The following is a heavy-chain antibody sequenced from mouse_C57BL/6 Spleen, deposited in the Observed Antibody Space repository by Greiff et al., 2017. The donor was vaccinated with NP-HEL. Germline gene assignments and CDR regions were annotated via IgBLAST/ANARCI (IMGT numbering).Heavy chain of an antibody. J-gene: IGHJ2*01. D-gene: IGHD1-1*01. CDR1: GFTFSSYG. Sequence: DVKLVESGGDLVKPGGSLKLSCAASGFTFSSYGMSWVRQTPDKRLEWVATISSGGSYTYYPDSVKGRFTISRDNAKNSLYLQMSSLKSEDTAMYYCARRTTVVVSYYFDYWGQGTTLTVSS. V-gene: IGHV5-6*02. CDR2: ISSGGSYT. CDR3: ARRTTVVVSYYFDY.